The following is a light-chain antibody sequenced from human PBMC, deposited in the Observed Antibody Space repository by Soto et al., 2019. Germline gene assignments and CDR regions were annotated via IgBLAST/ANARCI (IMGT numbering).Light chain of an antibody. V-gene: IGKV4-1*01. CDR3: QQYFSSWT. Sequence: IVMTQSPESLALSLGERATINCRSSQSVFFSSNKKNYLAWYQQKSGQPPKLLIYWASTRKSGVPDRFSGSGYGTDFTLTSSSLQPEDVAVSCCQQYFSSWTFGQGTKVEIK. CDR1: QSVFFSSNKKNY. CDR2: WAS. J-gene: IGKJ1*01.